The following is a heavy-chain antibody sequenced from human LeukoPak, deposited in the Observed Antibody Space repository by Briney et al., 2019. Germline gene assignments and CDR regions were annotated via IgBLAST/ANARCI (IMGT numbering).Heavy chain of an antibody. CDR3: AKVRPPYFDWLTDYAMDV. D-gene: IGHD3-9*01. Sequence: GGSLRLSCAASGFTFSTYAMTWVRQLPGKGLEWVSAISGSGDRIYYADSVKGHFTISRDNSRNTVYLQTISLRVDDTAVYYCAKVRPPYFDWLTDYAMDVWGQGTTVTVSS. CDR2: ISGSGDRI. CDR1: GFTFSTYA. J-gene: IGHJ6*02. V-gene: IGHV3-23*01.